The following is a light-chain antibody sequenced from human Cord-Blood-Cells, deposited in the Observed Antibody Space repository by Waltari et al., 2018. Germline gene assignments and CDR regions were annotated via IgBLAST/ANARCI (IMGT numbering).Light chain of an antibody. CDR1: QGISSR. CDR3: QQANSFPLT. Sequence: DIHMTQSPSSVPASVADRVTITCRASQGISSRLAWYQHEPGKAPKLLIYAASSLQSGVPSRFSGSGSGTDFTLTISSLQPEDFATYYCQQANSFPLTFGGGTKVEMK. CDR2: AAS. V-gene: IGKV1-12*01. J-gene: IGKJ4*01.